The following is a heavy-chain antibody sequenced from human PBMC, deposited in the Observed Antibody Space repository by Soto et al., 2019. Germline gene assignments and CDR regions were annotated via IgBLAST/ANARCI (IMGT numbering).Heavy chain of an antibody. J-gene: IGHJ4*02. D-gene: IGHD3-3*01. CDR2: IYYSGST. V-gene: IGHV4-30-4*01. CDR1: GGSISSGDYY. Sequence: PSETLSLTCTVSGGSISSGDYYWSWIRQPPGKGLEWIGYIYYSGSTHYNPSLKTRVTISVDTSKNQVSLKLYSVTAADTAVYYCATADGFGVVTPFFEYWGQGILVTVSS. CDR3: ATADGFGVVTPFFEY.